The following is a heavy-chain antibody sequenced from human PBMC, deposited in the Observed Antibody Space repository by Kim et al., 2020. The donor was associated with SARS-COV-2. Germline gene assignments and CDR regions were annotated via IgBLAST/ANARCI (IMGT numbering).Heavy chain of an antibody. CDR3: ARGWSFEYSSSSLDY. V-gene: IGHV4-39*01. D-gene: IGHD6-6*01. J-gene: IGHJ4*02. Sequence: PSPKSRVTISVDTSKNQFSLKLSSVTAADTAVYYCARGWSFEYSSSSLDYWGQGTLVTVSS.